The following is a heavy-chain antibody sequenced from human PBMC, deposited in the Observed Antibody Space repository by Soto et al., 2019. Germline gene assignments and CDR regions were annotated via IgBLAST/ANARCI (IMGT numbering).Heavy chain of an antibody. CDR3: ARVNILYVRGYPYAMVV. D-gene: IGHD3-10*02. V-gene: IGHV4-59*01. CDR2: IYYSGST. J-gene: IGHJ6*02. CDR1: GGSISRNY. Sequence: ETLSLTCAVSGGSISRNYWSWIRQPPRKGLEWIGYIYYSGSTNYNPSLKSRVTISVDTSKNQFSLKLSSVTAADTDVFYCARVNILYVRGYPYAMVVWGPATKVSVSS.